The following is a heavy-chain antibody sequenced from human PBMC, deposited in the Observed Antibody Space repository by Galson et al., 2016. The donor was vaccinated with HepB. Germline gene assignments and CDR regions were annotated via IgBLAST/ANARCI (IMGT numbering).Heavy chain of an antibody. J-gene: IGHJ5*02. CDR1: GGTFSSFA. Sequence: SVKVSCKASGGTFSSFAISWVRQAPGQGLEWMGGIIPTFGTANYAQKFQGRVTITADEVPDTVFMELSNLRSEDTAVYYCARGSPAFGSFPNRYFDPWGQGTLVTVSA. CDR3: ARGSPAFGSFPNRYFDP. D-gene: IGHD2/OR15-2a*01. V-gene: IGHV1-69*13. CDR2: IIPTFGTA.